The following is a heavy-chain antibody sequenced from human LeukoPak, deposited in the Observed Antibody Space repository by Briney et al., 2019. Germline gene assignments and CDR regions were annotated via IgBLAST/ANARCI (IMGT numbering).Heavy chain of an antibody. V-gene: IGHV4-39*01. CDR1: GGSISSSSYY. D-gene: IGHD2-2*01. CDR3: ARHQRDCSSTSCYSNWFDP. Sequence: NPSKTLSLTCTVSGGSISSSSYYWGWIRQPPGKGLEWIGSIYYSGSTYYNPSLKSRVTISVDTSKNQFSLKLSSVTAADTAVYYCARHQRDCSSTSCYSNWFDPWGQGTLVTVSS. J-gene: IGHJ5*02. CDR2: IYYSGST.